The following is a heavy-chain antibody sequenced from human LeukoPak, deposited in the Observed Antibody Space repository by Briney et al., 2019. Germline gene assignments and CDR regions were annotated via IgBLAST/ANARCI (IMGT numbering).Heavy chain of an antibody. CDR3: ARDRGGSYHYFDY. D-gene: IGHD1-26*01. Sequence: GGSLRLSCAASGFTVSTNQMTWVRQAPGKGLEWVSVIYSGGSTYYSDSVKGRSTISRDSSKNTLYLQMNSLRAEDTAVYYCARDRGGSYHYFDYWGQGTLVTVSS. CDR2: IYSGGST. V-gene: IGHV3-66*01. CDR1: GFTVSTNQ. J-gene: IGHJ4*02.